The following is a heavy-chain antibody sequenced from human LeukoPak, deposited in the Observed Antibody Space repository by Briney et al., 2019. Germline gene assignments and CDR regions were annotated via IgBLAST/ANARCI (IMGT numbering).Heavy chain of an antibody. D-gene: IGHD3-16*01. CDR3: ARTRTLPIAGGFDT. CDR1: GFSFSSYW. J-gene: IGHJ5*02. Sequence: GGSLRLSCAASGFSFSSYWMHWVRQGPGKGLVWVSRISTDGSSTDYADSVRGRFTISRENAKNTLYLQMNSLRAEDTAVYYCARTRTLPIAGGFDTWGQGSLVTVSS. CDR2: ISTDGSST. V-gene: IGHV3-74*01.